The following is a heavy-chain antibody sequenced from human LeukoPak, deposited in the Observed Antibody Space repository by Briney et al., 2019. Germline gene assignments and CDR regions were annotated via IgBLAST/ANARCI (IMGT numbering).Heavy chain of an antibody. J-gene: IGHJ6*02. CDR2: MNPNSGNT. V-gene: IGHV1-8*01. D-gene: IGHD3-10*02. CDR3: ARGPVDAVFGVSTED. CDR1: GYTFTSYD. Sequence: GASVKVSCKASGYTFTSYDINWVRQATGQGLEWMGWMNPNSGNTGYAQKFQGRVSMTWDTTISTAYMELSSLRSEDTAVYYCARGPVDAVFGVSTEDWGQGTTVTVSS.